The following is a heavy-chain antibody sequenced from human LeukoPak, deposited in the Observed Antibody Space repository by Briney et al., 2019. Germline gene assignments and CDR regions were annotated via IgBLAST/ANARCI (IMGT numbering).Heavy chain of an antibody. V-gene: IGHV3-21*01. CDR3: ARDRGYCSSTSCYVRSGIDY. Sequence: PGGSLRLSCAASGFTFSSYSMNWVRQAPGKGLGWVSSISSSSSYIYYADSVRGRFTISRDNAKNSLYLQMNSLRAEDTAVYYCARDRGYCSSTSCYVRSGIDYWGQGTLVTVSS. CDR2: ISSSSSYI. D-gene: IGHD2-2*03. CDR1: GFTFSSYS. J-gene: IGHJ4*02.